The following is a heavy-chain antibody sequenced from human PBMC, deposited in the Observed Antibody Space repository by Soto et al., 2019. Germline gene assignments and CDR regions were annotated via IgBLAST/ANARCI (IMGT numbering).Heavy chain of an antibody. D-gene: IGHD2-2*02. CDR1: GFIFSGSA. Sequence: GSLRLSCAASGFIFSGSAIHWVRQASGKGLEWVGRIRSRANNFATSSAASVKGRFTFSRDDSKNTAYLQMNTLKPEDTAVYYCARGQGAAIGDYYYHGMDVWGQGTTVTGSS. CDR3: ARGQGAAIGDYYYHGMDV. J-gene: IGHJ6*02. CDR2: IRSRANNFAT. V-gene: IGHV3-73*01.